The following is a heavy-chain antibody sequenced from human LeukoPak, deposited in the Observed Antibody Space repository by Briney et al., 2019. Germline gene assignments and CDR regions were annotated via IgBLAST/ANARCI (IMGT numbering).Heavy chain of an antibody. CDR2: ISGSGGST. J-gene: IGHJ4*02. CDR1: GFTFSSYA. CDR3: AKYPLAAAAAYYFDY. Sequence: GGSLRLSCAASGFTFSSYAMSWVRQAPGKGLEWVSAISGSGGSTYYADSVKGRFTISRDNSKNTLYLQMNGLRAEDTAVYYCAKYPLAAAAAYYFDYWGQGTLVTVSS. V-gene: IGHV3-23*01. D-gene: IGHD6-13*01.